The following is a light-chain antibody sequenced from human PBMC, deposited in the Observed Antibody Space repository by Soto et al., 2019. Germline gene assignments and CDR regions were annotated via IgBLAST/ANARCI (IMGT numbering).Light chain of an antibody. J-gene: IGKJ2*01. CDR1: QSISSN. CDR3: QQSYSTPYT. CDR2: VAS. Sequence: DIQMTQSPSSLSASVGDRVTITCRASQSISSNLNWYQQKPGEAPKLLIYVASSLQSGVPSRFSGSESGTDYTLTFSSLQPDDFGTYYCQQSYSTPYTFGQGTKLEIK. V-gene: IGKV1-39*01.